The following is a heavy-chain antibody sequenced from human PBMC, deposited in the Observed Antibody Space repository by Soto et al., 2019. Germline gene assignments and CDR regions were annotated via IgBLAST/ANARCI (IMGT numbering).Heavy chain of an antibody. D-gene: IGHD3-22*01. V-gene: IGHV4-59*02. CDR3: ARTYDGSGPNSGGYGFDI. Sequence: SETLCLTCTVSGVSVSTYYWSWIRQTPGKGLEWIAYIYYSGSTNYNPSLKSRVTISVDTSKNQFSLKLTSVTAADTAVYYCARTYDGSGPNSGGYGFDIWGQGTMVTVS. CDR1: GVSVSTYY. J-gene: IGHJ3*02. CDR2: IYYSGST.